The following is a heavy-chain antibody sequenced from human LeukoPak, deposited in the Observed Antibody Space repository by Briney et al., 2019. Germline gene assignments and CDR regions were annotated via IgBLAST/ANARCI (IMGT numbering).Heavy chain of an antibody. V-gene: IGHV3-9*01. Sequence: PGGSLRLSCAASGFTFDEYAMHWVRQAPGKGLEWVSGISWNSGNIGYADSVKGRFTISRDNAKNSLYLQMNSLRAEDTAVYYCARGVVAATLDYWGQGTLVTVSS. CDR1: GFTFDEYA. CDR3: ARGVVAATLDY. D-gene: IGHD2-15*01. CDR2: ISWNSGNI. J-gene: IGHJ4*02.